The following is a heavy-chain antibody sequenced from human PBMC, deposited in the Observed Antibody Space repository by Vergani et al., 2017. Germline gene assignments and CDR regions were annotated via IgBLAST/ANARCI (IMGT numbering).Heavy chain of an antibody. V-gene: IGHV1-46*03. CDR3: ARVRMVRGVIGAFDI. CDR2: INPSGGST. Sequence: QVQLVQSGAAVKKPGASVKVSCKASGYTFTSYYMHWVRQAPGQGLEWMGIINPSGGSTSYAQKFQGRVTMTRDTSTSTVYMELSSLRSEDTAVYYCARVRMVRGVIGAFDIWGQGTMVTVSS. CDR1: GYTFTSYY. D-gene: IGHD3-10*01. J-gene: IGHJ3*02.